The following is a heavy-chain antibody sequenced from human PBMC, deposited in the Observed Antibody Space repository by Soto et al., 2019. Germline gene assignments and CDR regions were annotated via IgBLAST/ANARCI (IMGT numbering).Heavy chain of an antibody. CDR2: IYSGGST. CDR1: GFTVRNNY. Sequence: GGSLRLSCAASGFTVRNNYVNWVRQAPGKGLEWVSVIYSGGSTYYTGSVKGRFTMSKDISKNTVYLQMNSLRGEDTAVYYCARDRVSSGWFRGLDPWGQGTLVTVSS. J-gene: IGHJ5*02. V-gene: IGHV3-66*01. CDR3: ARDRVSSGWFRGLDP. D-gene: IGHD6-19*01.